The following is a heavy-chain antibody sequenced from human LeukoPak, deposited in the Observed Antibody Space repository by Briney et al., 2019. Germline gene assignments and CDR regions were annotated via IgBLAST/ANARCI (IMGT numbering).Heavy chain of an antibody. D-gene: IGHD4/OR15-4a*01. J-gene: IGHJ4*02. CDR2: ISGSGGRT. V-gene: IGHV3-23*01. CDR3: ARRAGAYSHPYDY. Sequence: GGSLRLSCAASGFTFSSYAMSWVRQAPGKGLEWVSGISGSGGRTHYADSVKGRFTISRDNSKNTLYLQMNSLRAEDTAVYYCARRAGAYSHPYDYWGQGTLVTVSS. CDR1: GFTFSSYA.